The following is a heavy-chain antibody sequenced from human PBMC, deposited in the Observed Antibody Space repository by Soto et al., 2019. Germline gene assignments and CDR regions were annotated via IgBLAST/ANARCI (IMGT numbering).Heavy chain of an antibody. J-gene: IGHJ6*03. CDR2: IYYSGST. D-gene: IGHD5-12*01. CDR1: GGSISSYY. V-gene: IGHV4-59*08. Sequence: SETLSLTCTVSGGSISSYYWSWIRQPPGKGLEWIGYIYYSGSTNYNPSLKSRVTISVDTSKNQFSLKLSSVTAADTAVHYCARTHGLRWGRYYYYMDVWGKGTTVTVSS. CDR3: ARTHGLRWGRYYYYMDV.